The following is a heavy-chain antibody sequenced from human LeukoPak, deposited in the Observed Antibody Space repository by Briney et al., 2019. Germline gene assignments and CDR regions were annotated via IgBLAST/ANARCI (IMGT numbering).Heavy chain of an antibody. CDR1: GFTFSSYA. V-gene: IGHV3-64D*09. CDR2: ISSNGGST. D-gene: IGHD6-13*01. CDR3: VKDTGSSWPYFDY. Sequence: PGGSLRLSCSASGFTFSSYAMHWVRQASGEGLEYVLAISSNGGSTYYADSVKGRFTISRDNSKNTLYLQMSSLRAEDTAVYYCVKDTGSSWPYFDYWGQGTLVSVSS. J-gene: IGHJ4*02.